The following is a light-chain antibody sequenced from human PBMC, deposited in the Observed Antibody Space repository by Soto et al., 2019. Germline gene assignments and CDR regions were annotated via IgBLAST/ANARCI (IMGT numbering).Light chain of an antibody. J-gene: IGLJ1*01. V-gene: IGLV2-14*01. Sequence: QSALTQPASVSGSPGQSITIYCTGTSSDIGAYNHVSWYQQKPGKAPQLIIYEVSNRPSGLSNRFSASKSGNAASLTISALQAEDEADYFCCSFTTSSTLVFGTGTKLTVL. CDR2: EVS. CDR1: SSDIGAYNH. CDR3: CSFTTSSTLV.